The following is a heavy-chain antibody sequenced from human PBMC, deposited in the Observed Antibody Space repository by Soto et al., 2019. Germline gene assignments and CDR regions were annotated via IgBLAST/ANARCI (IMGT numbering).Heavy chain of an antibody. Sequence: PVESLKISCKGSGYSFTSYWIGWVRQMPGKGLEWMGIIYPGDSDTRYSPSFQGQVTISADKSISTAYLQWSSLKASDTAMYYCARQGQLERLVFDYWGQGTLVTVSS. CDR1: GYSFTSYW. CDR3: ARQGQLERLVFDY. CDR2: IYPGDSDT. J-gene: IGHJ4*02. D-gene: IGHD1-1*01. V-gene: IGHV5-51*01.